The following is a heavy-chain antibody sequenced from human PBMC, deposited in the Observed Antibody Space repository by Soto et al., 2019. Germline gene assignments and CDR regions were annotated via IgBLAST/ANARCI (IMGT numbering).Heavy chain of an antibody. CDR2: IWYDGSNK. V-gene: IGHV3-33*01. Sequence: QVQLVESGGGVVQPGRSLRLSCAASGFTFSSYGMHWVRQAPGKGLEWVAVIWYDGSNKYYADSVKGRFTISRDNSKNTLYLQMNSLRAEDTAVYYCARVLAGVVPAAYYYYYYGMDVWGQGTTVTVSS. CDR1: GFTFSSYG. J-gene: IGHJ6*02. CDR3: ARVLAGVVPAAYYYYYYGMDV. D-gene: IGHD2-2*01.